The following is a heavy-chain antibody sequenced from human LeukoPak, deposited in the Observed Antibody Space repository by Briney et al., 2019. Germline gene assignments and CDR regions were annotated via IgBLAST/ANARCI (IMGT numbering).Heavy chain of an antibody. CDR2: ISSSSSTI. CDR3: ARKDSSSWFRSFRPFDY. Sequence: GGSLRLSCAASGLTFSSYSMNWVRQAPGKGLEWVSYISSSSSTIYYADSVKGRFTISRDNAKNSLYLQMNSLRAEDTAVYYCARKDSSSWFRSFRPFDYWGQGTLVTVSS. D-gene: IGHD6-13*01. V-gene: IGHV3-48*01. J-gene: IGHJ4*02. CDR1: GLTFSSYS.